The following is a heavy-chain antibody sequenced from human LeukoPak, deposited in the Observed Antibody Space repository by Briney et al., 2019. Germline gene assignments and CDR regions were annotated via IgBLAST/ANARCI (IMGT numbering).Heavy chain of an antibody. CDR2: IYTSGST. CDR1: GGSISSYY. V-gene: IGHV4-4*07. J-gene: IGHJ4*02. Sequence: PSETLSLTCTVSGGSISSYYWSWIRQPAGKGLGWIGRIYTSGSTNYNPSLKSRVTISVDKSKNQFSLKLSSVTAADTAVYYCARDTASSIAFDYWGQGTLVTVSS. D-gene: IGHD6-6*01. CDR3: ARDTASSIAFDY.